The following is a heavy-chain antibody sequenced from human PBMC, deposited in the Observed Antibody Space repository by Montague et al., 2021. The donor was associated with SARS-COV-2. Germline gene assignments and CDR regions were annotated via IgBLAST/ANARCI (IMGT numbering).Heavy chain of an antibody. CDR3: ARQDAWAYCGDECYRGWFDS. V-gene: IGHV4-59*01. J-gene: IGHJ5*01. CDR1: FGSISTYY. D-gene: IGHD2-21*01. Sequence: SETLSLTCTVSFGSISTYYWSWIRQPPGKGLEWIGFIFYNGSTKYNPSLKRRVSISLDTSKNQFSLKLSSVTAADTAVYYCARQDAWAYCGDECYRGWFDSWGQGTLSPSPQ. CDR2: IFYNGST.